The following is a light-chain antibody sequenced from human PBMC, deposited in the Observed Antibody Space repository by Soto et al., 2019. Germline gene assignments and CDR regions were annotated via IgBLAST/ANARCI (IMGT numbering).Light chain of an antibody. V-gene: IGKV1-39*01. CDR1: QSISSY. J-gene: IGKJ1*01. CDR3: EQYDGHSAGT. Sequence: EIQLPQSPSSLSASVRDRVTIPCRPSQSISSYLNWYQQKPGKPPKLLIYAASTLQSGVPSRFSGSGSGTDFTLTISCLQPDDFATYYCEQYDGHSAGTFGQGTKVDIK. CDR2: AAS.